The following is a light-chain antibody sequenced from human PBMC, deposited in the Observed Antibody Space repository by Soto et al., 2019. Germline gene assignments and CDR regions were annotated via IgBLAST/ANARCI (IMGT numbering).Light chain of an antibody. CDR1: QTIRSW. CDR3: QQYDGYPFT. Sequence: DIQMTQSPSTLSTFVGDRVTITCRAIQTIRSWLAWFQQKPGKAPKLLIYKASNLESGVPSRFSGSGSGTEFTLTINSLQPDDFATYYCQQYDGYPFTFGGGTKVEIK. V-gene: IGKV1-5*03. J-gene: IGKJ4*01. CDR2: KAS.